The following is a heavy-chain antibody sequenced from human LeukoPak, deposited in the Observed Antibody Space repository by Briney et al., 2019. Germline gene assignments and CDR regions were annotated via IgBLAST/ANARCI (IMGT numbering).Heavy chain of an antibody. J-gene: IGHJ6*04. CDR1: GGSFSGYY. CDR3: ARGGKTFWYYYYGMDV. V-gene: IGHV4-34*01. CDR2: INHSGST. D-gene: IGHD3-3*01. Sequence: SETLSLTCAVYGGSFSGYYWSWICQPPGKGLEWIGEINHSGSTNYNPSLKSRVTISVDTSKNQFSLKLSSVTAADTAVYYCARGGKTFWYYYYGMDVWGKGTTVTVSS.